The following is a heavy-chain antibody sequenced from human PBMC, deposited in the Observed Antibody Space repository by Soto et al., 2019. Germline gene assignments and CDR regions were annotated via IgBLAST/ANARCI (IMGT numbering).Heavy chain of an antibody. CDR3: AHIVVAGLGYYFDY. V-gene: IGHV2-5*02. Sequence: SGATLVNPTQTLTLTCTFSGFSLSSTRMAVGWIRQPPGKALEWLALIYWDDDKRYSPFLKSRLTITKDTSKNQVVLTMSNMDPVDTARYYCAHIVVAGLGYYFDYWGQGTLVTVSS. CDR2: IYWDDDK. J-gene: IGHJ4*02. D-gene: IGHD6-19*01. CDR1: GFSLSSTRMA.